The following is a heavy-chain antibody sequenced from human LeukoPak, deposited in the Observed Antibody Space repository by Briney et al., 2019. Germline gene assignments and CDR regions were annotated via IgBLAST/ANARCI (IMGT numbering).Heavy chain of an antibody. CDR2: ISGSGGST. V-gene: IGHV3-23*01. CDR3: AKDSPDYDNYFDY. D-gene: IGHD3-9*01. CDR1: GFTFSSYA. Sequence: GGSLRLSCAASGFTFSSYAMSWVRQAPGKGLEWVSAISGSGGSTYYADSVKRRFTISRDKSKNTLYLQMNSLRAEDTAVYYCAKDSPDYDNYFDYWGQGTLVTVSS. J-gene: IGHJ4*02.